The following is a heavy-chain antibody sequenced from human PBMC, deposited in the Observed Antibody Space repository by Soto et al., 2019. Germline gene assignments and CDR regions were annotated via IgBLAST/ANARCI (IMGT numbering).Heavy chain of an antibody. J-gene: IGHJ5*02. CDR1: GYSFTIYW. CDR3: ARQNWVYNWFDP. D-gene: IGHD2-8*01. CDR2: IDPSDSYT. V-gene: IGHV5-10-1*01. Sequence: PGESLKISCKGSGYSFTIYWISWVRQMPGKGLEWMGRIDPSDSYTNYSPSFQGHVTISADKPISTAYLQWSSLKASDTAMYYCARQNWVYNWFDPWGQGTLVTVSS.